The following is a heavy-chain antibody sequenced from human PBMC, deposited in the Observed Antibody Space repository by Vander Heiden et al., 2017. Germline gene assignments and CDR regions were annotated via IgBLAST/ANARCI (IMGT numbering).Heavy chain of an antibody. CDR1: GDTFTGYC. CDR3: ARDRRLRLGELSFISLFDY. CDR2: INPNSGGT. D-gene: IGHD3-16*02. Sequence: QVQLVQSGAEVKKPGASVKVSCKASGDTFTGYCMHWVRQAPGQGLGWMGRINPNSGGTNYAQKFQGRVTMTRDTSISTAYMELSRLRSDDTAVYYCARDRRLRLGELSFISLFDYWGQGNLVTVSS. J-gene: IGHJ4*01. V-gene: IGHV1-2*06.